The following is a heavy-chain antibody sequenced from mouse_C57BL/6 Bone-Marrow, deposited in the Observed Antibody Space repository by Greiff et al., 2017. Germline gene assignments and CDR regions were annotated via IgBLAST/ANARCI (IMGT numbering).Heavy chain of an antibody. Sequence: EVKVVESGGGLVKPGGSLKLTCAVSGFTFSDYGMHWVRQAPETGLELVAYISSGSSTIYSADPVKSRFTSSRYNAKNTLFLQMTSLRSEDTTMYYCSRNYDYDWFAYWGQGTLVTVSA. J-gene: IGHJ3*01. CDR1: GFTFSDYG. CDR2: ISSGSSTI. V-gene: IGHV5-17*01. CDR3: SRNYDYDWFAY. D-gene: IGHD2-4*01.